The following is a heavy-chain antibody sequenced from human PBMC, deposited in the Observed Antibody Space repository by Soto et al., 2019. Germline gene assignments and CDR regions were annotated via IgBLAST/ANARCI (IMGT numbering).Heavy chain of an antibody. CDR2: ITVNGIT. CDR1: GAYVSDFS. V-gene: IGHV4-4*07. J-gene: IGHJ1*01. Sequence: QVQQLESGPGLVKPWDTLSLTCTVSGAYVSDFSWSWIRQPAGKGLEWIGRITVNGITQYTTSFRSRVTMSLDTSRNQFSLSLQSAAAADTALYYCARESGENWTYEAHWGQGTLVTVSS. D-gene: IGHD1-7*01. CDR3: ARESGENWTYEAH.